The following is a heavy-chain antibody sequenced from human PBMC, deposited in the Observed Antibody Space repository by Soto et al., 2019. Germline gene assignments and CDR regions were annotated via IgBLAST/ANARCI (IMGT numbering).Heavy chain of an antibody. V-gene: IGHV4-59*01. CDR2: IYYSGST. CDR3: ARGYRSLDY. CDR1: GGSISSYY. J-gene: IGHJ4*02. Sequence: SETLSLTCTVSGGSISSYYWSWIRQPPGKGLEWIGYIYYSGSTNYNPSLKSRVTISVDTSKNQFSLKLNSVTAADPAVYYCARGYRSLDYWGQGTLVTVSS. D-gene: IGHD4-4*01.